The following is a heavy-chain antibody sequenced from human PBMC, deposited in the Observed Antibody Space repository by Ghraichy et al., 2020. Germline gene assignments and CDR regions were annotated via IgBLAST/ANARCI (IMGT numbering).Heavy chain of an antibody. J-gene: IGHJ4*02. V-gene: IGHV3-23*01. Sequence: GESLNISCAASGFTFSIYAMSWVRQAPGKGLEWVSGMNAGDDKTYYAESVKGRFTISRDTSKNTLYLEMNSLRAEDTAVYYCARDYGDYVTILQFWGQGTLVAVSS. CDR2: MNAGDDKT. CDR1: GFTFSIYA. CDR3: ARDYGDYVTILQF. D-gene: IGHD4-17*01.